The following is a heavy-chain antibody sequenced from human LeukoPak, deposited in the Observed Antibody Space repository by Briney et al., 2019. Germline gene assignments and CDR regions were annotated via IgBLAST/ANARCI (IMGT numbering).Heavy chain of an antibody. CDR2: VYTSGSP. CDR1: GISISSYY. J-gene: IGHJ4*02. V-gene: IGHV4-4*07. CDR3: ASLVSGSGLTCSGGSCYGNYFDY. D-gene: IGHD2-15*01. Sequence: SETLSLTCTVPGISISSYYWSWFRQPAGEGLEWIGRVYTSGSPNSNPSLQSRVTMSVDTSKNQFSLKLTSVTAADTAVYYCASLVSGSGLTCSGGSCYGNYFDYWGQGILVTVSS.